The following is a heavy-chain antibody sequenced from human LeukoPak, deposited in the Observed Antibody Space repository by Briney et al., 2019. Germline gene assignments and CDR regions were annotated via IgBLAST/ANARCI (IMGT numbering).Heavy chain of an antibody. CDR1: GFTFSNYA. Sequence: GGSLRLSCAASGFTFSNYAIHWVRQAPGKGLEWVAVISYDGSNKYYADSVKGRFTISRDNSKNTLYLQMNSLGAEDTAVYYCAKVSTQWLDNFDYWGQGTLVTVSS. CDR2: ISYDGSNK. CDR3: AKVSTQWLDNFDY. D-gene: IGHD6-19*01. V-gene: IGHV3-30*18. J-gene: IGHJ4*02.